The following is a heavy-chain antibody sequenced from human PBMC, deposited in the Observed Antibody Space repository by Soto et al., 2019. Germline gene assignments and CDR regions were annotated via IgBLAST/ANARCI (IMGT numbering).Heavy chain of an antibody. V-gene: IGHV3-23*01. Sequence: GGSLRLSCAASGFTFSSYAMSWVRQAPGKGLEWVSAISGSGGSTYYADSVKGRFTISRDNSKNTLYLQMNSLRAEDTAVYYCAKDRRVGYYGSGSYYYYYGMDVWGQGTTVTVSS. J-gene: IGHJ6*02. CDR1: GFTFSSYA. CDR3: AKDRRVGYYGSGSYYYYYGMDV. CDR2: ISGSGGST. D-gene: IGHD3-10*01.